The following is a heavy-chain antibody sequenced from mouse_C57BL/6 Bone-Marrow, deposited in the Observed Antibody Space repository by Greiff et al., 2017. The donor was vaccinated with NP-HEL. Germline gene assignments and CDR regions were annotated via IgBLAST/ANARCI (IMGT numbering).Heavy chain of an antibody. J-gene: IGHJ1*03. CDR3: ARYGSSYDWYFDV. D-gene: IGHD1-1*01. Sequence: QVQLTQPGAELVKPGASVKMSCKASGYTFTSYWITWVKQRPGQGLEWIGDIYPGSGSTNYNEKFKSKATLTVDTSSSTAYMQLSSLTSEDSAVYYCARYGSSYDWYFDVWGTGTTVTVSS. V-gene: IGHV1-55*01. CDR2: IYPGSGST. CDR1: GYTFTSYW.